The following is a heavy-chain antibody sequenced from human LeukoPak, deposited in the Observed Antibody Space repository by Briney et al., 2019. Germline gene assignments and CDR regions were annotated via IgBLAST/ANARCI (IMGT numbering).Heavy chain of an antibody. CDR1: GFTFSTYY. Sequence: GGSLRLSCAASGFTFSTYYMGWVRQAPGKGLEWVSVIYSGGSTYYADSVKGRFTISRDNSKNTLYLQMNSLRAEDTAVYYCARDRNYYDSSGLDYWGQGTLVTVSS. V-gene: IGHV3-66*01. D-gene: IGHD3-22*01. CDR3: ARDRNYYDSSGLDY. J-gene: IGHJ4*02. CDR2: IYSGGST.